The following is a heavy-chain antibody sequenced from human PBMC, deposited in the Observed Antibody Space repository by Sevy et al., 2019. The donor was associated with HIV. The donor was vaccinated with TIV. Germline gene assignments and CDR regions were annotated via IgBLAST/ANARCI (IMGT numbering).Heavy chain of an antibody. CDR1: GFTFSSYA. Sequence: GSLRLSCAASGFTFSSYAMSWVRQAPGKGLEWVSAISGSGGSTYYADSVKGRFTLSRDNSKNTLYLQRNRLSAEDTAVDDCAYDRGSGSYGAVDAFDIWGQGTMVTVSS. D-gene: IGHD1-26*01. CDR3: AYDRGSGSYGAVDAFDI. V-gene: IGHV3-23*01. CDR2: ISGSGGST. J-gene: IGHJ3*02.